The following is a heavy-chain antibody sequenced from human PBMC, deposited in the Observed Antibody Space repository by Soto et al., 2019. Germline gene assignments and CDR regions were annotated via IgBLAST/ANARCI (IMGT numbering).Heavy chain of an antibody. CDR1: GFICSSYD. D-gene: IGHD2-8*02. Sequence: LRLSCAASGFICSSYDMSWVRQAPGKGLEWVSTILVDGRTFYVDSVKGRFTISRDTSQNTVYLQMNSLTAGDTALYYCAKATATGGGAFDICGKGTMVTVSS. CDR3: AKATATGGGAFDI. V-gene: IGHV3-23*01. CDR2: ILVDGRT. J-gene: IGHJ3*02.